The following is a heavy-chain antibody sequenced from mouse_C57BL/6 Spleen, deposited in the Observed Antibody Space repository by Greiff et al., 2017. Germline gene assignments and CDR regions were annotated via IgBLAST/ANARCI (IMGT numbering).Heavy chain of an antibody. CDR3: ASSSGSGSGFSY. V-gene: IGHV1-80*01. CDR1: GYAFSSYW. D-gene: IGHD3-2*02. Sequence: QVQLKQSGAELVKPGASVKISCKASGYAFSSYWMNWVKQRPGKGLEWIGQIYPGDGDTTYNGKFKGEATLTAVKSSSTAYMQLSSRTSEDSAVYFCASSSGSGSGFSYWGQGTLVTVSA. CDR2: IYPGDGDT. J-gene: IGHJ3*01.